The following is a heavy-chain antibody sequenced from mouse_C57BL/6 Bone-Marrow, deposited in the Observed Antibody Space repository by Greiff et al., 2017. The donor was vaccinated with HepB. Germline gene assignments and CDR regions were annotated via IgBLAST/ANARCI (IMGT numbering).Heavy chain of an antibody. CDR2: ISDGGSYT. Sequence: EVQRVESGGGLVKPGGSLKLSCAASGFTFSSYAMSWVRQTPEKRLEWVATISDGGSYTYYPDNVKGRFTISRDNAKNNLYLQMSHLKSEDTAMYYCARERDYYGSSAGFAYWGQGTLVTVSA. CDR1: GFTFSSYA. CDR3: ARERDYYGSSAGFAY. V-gene: IGHV5-4*01. J-gene: IGHJ3*01. D-gene: IGHD1-1*01.